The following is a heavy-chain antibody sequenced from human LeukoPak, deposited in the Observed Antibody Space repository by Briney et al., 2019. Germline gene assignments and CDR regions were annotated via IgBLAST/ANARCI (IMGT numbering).Heavy chain of an antibody. V-gene: IGHV4-34*01. CDR1: GGSFSGYY. J-gene: IGHJ4*02. Sequence: PSETLSLTCAVYGGSFSGYYWSWIRQPPGKGLEWIGEINHSGSTNYNPSLNSRVTISVDTSKNQFSLTLSSVTAADTAVYYCARVGTGGYSSSSGLDYWGQGTLVTVSS. CDR2: INHSGST. D-gene: IGHD6-6*01. CDR3: ARVGTGGYSSSSGLDY.